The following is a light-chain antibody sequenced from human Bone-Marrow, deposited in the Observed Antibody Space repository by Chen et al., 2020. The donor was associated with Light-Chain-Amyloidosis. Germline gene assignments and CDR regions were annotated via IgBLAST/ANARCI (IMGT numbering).Light chain of an antibody. V-gene: IGKV1-39*01. CDR1: QSVSRY. J-gene: IGKJ1*01. CDR2: NAS. Sequence: DIQMTQSPSSLSASLGDRVTITCRTSQSVSRYLNWYQQTPGKAPKLHIYNASTLQSGVPSRFSASGGATVSTLSISSLQPGEFARYYCQNIYGAPRSFGPGTKVYIK. CDR3: QNIYGAPRS.